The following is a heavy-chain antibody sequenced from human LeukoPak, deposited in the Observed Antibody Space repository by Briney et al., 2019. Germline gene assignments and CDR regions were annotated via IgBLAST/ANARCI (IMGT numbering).Heavy chain of an antibody. CDR3: AKDQRVDTAMVFDY. V-gene: IGHV3-23*01. J-gene: IGHJ4*02. CDR2: ISGSGGST. CDR1: GFTFSSYA. D-gene: IGHD5-18*01. Sequence: GGSLRLSCAASGFTFSSYAMSWVRQAPGKGLEWGSAISGSGGSTYYADSVKGRFTISRNNPKNTLYLQMNSLRAEDTAVYYCAKDQRVDTAMVFDYWGQGTLVTVSS.